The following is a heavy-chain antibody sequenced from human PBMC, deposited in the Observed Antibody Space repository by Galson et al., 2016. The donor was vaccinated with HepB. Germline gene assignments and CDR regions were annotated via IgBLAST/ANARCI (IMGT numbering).Heavy chain of an antibody. CDR3: TRGLGLHSADIYIIGFDG. CDR1: GFTFSDYY. J-gene: IGHJ3*01. Sequence: SLRLSCAASGFTFSDYYIIWFRQAPGRGPEWLGLIRKRAKGGTTESATSLKGRFTFSRDDSRGVAYLQMNSLETEDTAMYYCTRGLGLHSADIYIIGFDGWGQGTMVTVSS. V-gene: IGHV3-49*03. D-gene: IGHD2-2*02. CDR2: IRKRAKGGTT.